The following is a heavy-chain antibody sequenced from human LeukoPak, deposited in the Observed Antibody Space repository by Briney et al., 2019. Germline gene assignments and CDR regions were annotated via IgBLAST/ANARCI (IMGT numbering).Heavy chain of an antibody. CDR1: GYTFTGYY. D-gene: IGHD1-7*01. CDR3: ARDLIPSEPELPHLFDY. Sequence: ASVKVSCKASGYTFTGYYMHWVRQAPGQGLEWMGWINPNSGGTNYAQKFQGRVTMTRDTSISTAYMELSRLRSDDTAVYYCARDLIPSEPELPHLFDYWGQGTLVTVTS. CDR2: INPNSGGT. V-gene: IGHV1-2*02. J-gene: IGHJ4*02.